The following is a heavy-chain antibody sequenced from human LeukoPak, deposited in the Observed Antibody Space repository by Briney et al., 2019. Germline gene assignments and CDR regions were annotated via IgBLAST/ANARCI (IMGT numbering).Heavy chain of an antibody. D-gene: IGHD3-10*01. CDR3: ARDPPGSSLDY. J-gene: IGHJ4*02. V-gene: IGHV1-2*04. Sequence: GASVKVSCKASGYTFTGYYMHWVRQAPGQGLEWMGWINPNSGGTNYAQKFQGWVTMTRDTSISTAYMELSRLRSEDTAVYYCARDPPGSSLDYWGQGTLVTVSS. CDR1: GYTFTGYY. CDR2: INPNSGGT.